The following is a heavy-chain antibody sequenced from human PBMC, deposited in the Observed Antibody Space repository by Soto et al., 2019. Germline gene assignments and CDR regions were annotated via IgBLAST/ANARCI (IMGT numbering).Heavy chain of an antibody. V-gene: IGHV3-9*01. Sequence: EVQLVESGGGLVQPGRSLRLSCAASGFTFDDYAMHWVRQAPGKGLEWVSGISWNSGSIGYADSVKGRFTISRDNAKNSLYLQMNSLRAEDTALYYCAKDISGSGCYSFDYWGQGTLVTVSS. CDR1: GFTFDDYA. CDR3: AKDISGSGCYSFDY. CDR2: ISWNSGSI. J-gene: IGHJ4*02. D-gene: IGHD6-19*01.